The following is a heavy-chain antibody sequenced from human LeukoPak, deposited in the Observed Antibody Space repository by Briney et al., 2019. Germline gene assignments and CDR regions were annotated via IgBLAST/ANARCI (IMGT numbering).Heavy chain of an antibody. V-gene: IGHV1-69*13. J-gene: IGHJ6*03. CDR3: ARAMGEQDCSSTSCYTYYYYYMDV. D-gene: IGHD2-2*02. Sequence: SVKVSCKASGGTFSSYAISWVRQAPGQGLEWMGGIIPIFGTANYAQKFQGRVTITADESTSTAYMELSSLRPEDTAVYYCARAMGEQDCSSTSCYTYYYYYMDVWGKGTTVTVSS. CDR2: IIPIFGTA. CDR1: GGTFSSYA.